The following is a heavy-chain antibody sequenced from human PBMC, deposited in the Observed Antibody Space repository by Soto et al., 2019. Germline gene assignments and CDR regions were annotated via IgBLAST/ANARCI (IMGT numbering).Heavy chain of an antibody. V-gene: IGHV3-30*18. CDR3: AKAVLYYYGSGSLYTDY. CDR2: ISYDGSNK. J-gene: IGHJ4*02. Sequence: GGSLRLSCAASGFTFSSYGMHWVRQAPGKGLEWVAVISYDGSNKYYADSVKGRFTISRDNSKNTLYLQMNSLRAEDTAVYYCAKAVLYYYGSGSLYTDYWGQGTLVTVSS. D-gene: IGHD3-10*01. CDR1: GFTFSSYG.